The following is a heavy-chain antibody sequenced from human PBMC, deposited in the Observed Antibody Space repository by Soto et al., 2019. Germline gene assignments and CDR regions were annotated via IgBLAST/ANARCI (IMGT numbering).Heavy chain of an antibody. CDR1: GYTFSDYY. D-gene: IGHD6-19*01. J-gene: IGHJ4*02. V-gene: IGHV1-2*02. Sequence: ASVKVSCKASGYTFSDYYMHWVRQAPGQGLEWMGWINANSGGTTYAQRFQGRVTMTRDTSTSTAYMELSRLSSDDTAIYYCARLQIEVAGSNWGQGTLVTVSS. CDR3: ARLQIEVAGSN. CDR2: INANSGGT.